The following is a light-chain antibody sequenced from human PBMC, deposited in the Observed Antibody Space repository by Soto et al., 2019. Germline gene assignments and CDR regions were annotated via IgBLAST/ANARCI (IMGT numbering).Light chain of an antibody. CDR3: LPHNTYPFT. V-gene: IGKV1-17*01. CDR2: AAS. Sequence: DIQMTQSPSSLSASVGDRVTITCRASQDISSHLGWFQQKPGKAPKRLIYAASTLESGVPSRFSGSRSGTEFTLTISSLQPEDFATYYCLPHNTYPFTFGPGTKVDIK. J-gene: IGKJ3*01. CDR1: QDISSH.